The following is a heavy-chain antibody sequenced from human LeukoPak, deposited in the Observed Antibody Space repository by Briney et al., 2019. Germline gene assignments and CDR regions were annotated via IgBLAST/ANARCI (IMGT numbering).Heavy chain of an antibody. V-gene: IGHV4-39*07. CDR1: GGSISSSSYY. Sequence: SETLSLTCTVSGGSISSSSYYWGWIRQPPGKGLEWIASVYDDGTSYYNPSLKSRLTVSVDTSKNQFSLKVTSVTAADTAVYYCARRPPNSGSYYGPSGLDYWGQGTLVTVSS. CDR3: ARRPPNSGSYYGPSGLDY. D-gene: IGHD1-26*01. CDR2: VYDDGTS. J-gene: IGHJ4*02.